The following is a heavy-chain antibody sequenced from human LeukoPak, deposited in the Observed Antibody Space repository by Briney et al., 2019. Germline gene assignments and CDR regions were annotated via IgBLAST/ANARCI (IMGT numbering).Heavy chain of an antibody. CDR1: GFTFSKAW. V-gene: IGHV3-15*01. CDR2: IKSKSDGGKA. D-gene: IGHD6-19*01. J-gene: IGHJ4*02. CDR3: ATGGSAWSFDY. Sequence: GGSLRLSCAASGFTFSKAWMSWVRQAPGKGLEWVGHIKSKSDGGKADYGAPVKGRFTISRDDSKDTVQLQMNSLKSEDTAVYYCATGGSAWSFDYWGQGILVTVSS.